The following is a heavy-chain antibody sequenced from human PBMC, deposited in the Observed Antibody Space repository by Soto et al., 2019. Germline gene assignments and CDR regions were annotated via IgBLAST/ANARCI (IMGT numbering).Heavy chain of an antibody. CDR1: GFTFSSYA. V-gene: IGHV3-23*01. Sequence: GGSLRLSCAASGFTFSSYAMSWVRQAPGKGLEWVSAISGSGGSTYYADSVKGRFTISRDNSKNTLYLQMNSLRAEDTAVYYCARGSGNYDFWSGYPEYYFDYWGQGTLVTVSS. CDR3: ARGSGNYDFWSGYPEYYFDY. CDR2: ISGSGGST. D-gene: IGHD3-3*01. J-gene: IGHJ4*02.